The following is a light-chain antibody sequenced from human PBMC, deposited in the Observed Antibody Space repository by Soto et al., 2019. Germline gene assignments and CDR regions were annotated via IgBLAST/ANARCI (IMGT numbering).Light chain of an antibody. V-gene: IGKV3-15*01. Sequence: VMTQSPATLSVSPRERVTLSCRASQSVATNLAWYQQRPGQAPRLLIYGASKRAIGLPARFSGSGSGTEFTLTISSLQSEDFAVYYCQQYNDWPQTLGQGTKVDI. CDR2: GAS. CDR3: QQYNDWPQT. CDR1: QSVATN. J-gene: IGKJ1*01.